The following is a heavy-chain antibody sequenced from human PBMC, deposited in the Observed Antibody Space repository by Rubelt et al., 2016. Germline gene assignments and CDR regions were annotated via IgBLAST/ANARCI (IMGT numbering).Heavy chain of an antibody. D-gene: IGHD3-22*01. CDR2: IYYSGST. J-gene: IGHJ4*02. CDR1: GGSISSSSYY. V-gene: IGHV4-39*07. CDR3: ARLFRDGSGYPQNFDY. Sequence: QLQLQESGPGLVKPSETLSLTCTVSGGSISSSSYYWGWIRQPPGKGLEWIGSIYYSGSTYYNPSLKSRVTISVDTSKNQFSLKLSSVTAADTAVYYCARLFRDGSGYPQNFDYWGQGTLVTVSS.